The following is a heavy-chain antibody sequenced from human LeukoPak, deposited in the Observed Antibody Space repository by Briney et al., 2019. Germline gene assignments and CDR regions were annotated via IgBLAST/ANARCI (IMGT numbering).Heavy chain of an antibody. Sequence: EPGGSLRLSCTVSGGSISSYYWSWIRQPPGKGLEWIGYIYYSGSTNYNPSLKSRVTISVDTSKNQFSLKLSSVTAADTAVYYCARGRAGLWGRGTLVTVSS. V-gene: IGHV4-59*01. CDR3: ARGRAGL. CDR1: GGSISSYY. J-gene: IGHJ2*01. CDR2: IYYSGST.